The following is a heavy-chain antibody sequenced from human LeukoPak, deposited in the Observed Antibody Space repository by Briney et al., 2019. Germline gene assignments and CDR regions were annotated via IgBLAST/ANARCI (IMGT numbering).Heavy chain of an antibody. D-gene: IGHD2-8*02. CDR2: IYYSGST. V-gene: IGHV4-59*01. J-gene: IGHJ3*02. CDR3: ARAHPLVDAFGI. CDR1: GGSISSYY. Sequence: SETLSLTCTVSGGSISSYYWSWIRQPPGKGLEWIGYIYYSGSTNYNPSLKSRVTISVDTSKNQFSLKLSSVTAADTAVYYCARAHPLVDAFGIWGQGTMVTVSS.